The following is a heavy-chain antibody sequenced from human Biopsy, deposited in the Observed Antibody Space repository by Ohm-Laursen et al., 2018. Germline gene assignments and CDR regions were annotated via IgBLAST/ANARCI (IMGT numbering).Heavy chain of an antibody. J-gene: IGHJ3*02. CDR2: ISWNSVGI. Sequence: RSLRLSCSASGFTFENYAMNWVRHAPGKGLEWVSGISWNSVGIGYADSVKGRFTISRDNAKNFLYLEMNNLRPEDTALYYCAKIHCSGGSCYPNAFDMWGHGTRVTVS. D-gene: IGHD2-15*01. CDR3: AKIHCSGGSCYPNAFDM. V-gene: IGHV3-9*01. CDR1: GFTFENYA.